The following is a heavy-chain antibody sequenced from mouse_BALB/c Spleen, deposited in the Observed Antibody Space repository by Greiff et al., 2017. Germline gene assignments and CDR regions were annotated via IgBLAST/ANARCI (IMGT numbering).Heavy chain of an antibody. Sequence: DVKLVESGGGLVQPGGSRKLSCAASGFTFSSFGMHWVRQAPEKGLEWVAYISSGSSTIYYADTVKGRFTISRDNPKNTLFLQMTSLRSEDTAMYYCARSARRSAMDYWGQGTSVTVSS. V-gene: IGHV5-17*02. D-gene: IGHD2-12*01. CDR3: ARSARRSAMDY. CDR2: ISSGSSTI. J-gene: IGHJ4*01. CDR1: GFTFSSFG.